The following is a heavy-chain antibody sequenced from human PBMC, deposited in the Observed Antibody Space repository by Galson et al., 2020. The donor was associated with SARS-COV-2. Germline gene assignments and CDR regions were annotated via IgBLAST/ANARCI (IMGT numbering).Heavy chain of an antibody. CDR2: IYYSGST. D-gene: IGHD3-9*01. Sequence: SEPLSLTCTVSGGSITRYYWSWIRQPPGKGLEWIGYIYYSGSTNYNPSLKSRVTISVDTSKNQFSLKLTSVTAADTAVYYCARGRNYDILTGYDYWGQGTLVTVSS. J-gene: IGHJ4*02. V-gene: IGHV4-59*01. CDR1: GGSITRYY. CDR3: ARGRNYDILTGYDY.